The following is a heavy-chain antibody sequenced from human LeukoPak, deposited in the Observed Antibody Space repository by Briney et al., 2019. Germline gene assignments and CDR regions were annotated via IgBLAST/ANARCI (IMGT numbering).Heavy chain of an antibody. J-gene: IGHJ4*02. CDR1: GFTFSSYA. V-gene: IGHV3-30*04. CDR2: ISYDGSNK. CDR3: AREQVVGGFDY. D-gene: IGHD3-22*01. Sequence: PGGSLRLSCAASGFTFSSYAMHWVRQAPGKGLEWVAVISYDGSNKYYADSVKGRFTISRDNSKNTLYLQMNSLRAEDTAVYYCAREQVVGGFDYWGQGTLVTVSS.